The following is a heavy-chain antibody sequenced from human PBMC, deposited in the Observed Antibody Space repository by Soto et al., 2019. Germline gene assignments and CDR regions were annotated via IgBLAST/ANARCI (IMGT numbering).Heavy chain of an antibody. CDR1: GGSISSSIYY. V-gene: IGHV4-39*01. D-gene: IGHD6-19*01. CDR3: ARQKKFSGFSYGMDV. CDR2: IYYSGST. J-gene: IGHJ6*02. Sequence: SETLSLTCTVSGGSISSSIYYWGWIRQPPGKGLEWIGSIYYSGSTYYNPSLKSRVTISVDTSKNQFSLKLSSVTAADTAVYYCARQKKFSGFSYGMDVWGQGTTVT.